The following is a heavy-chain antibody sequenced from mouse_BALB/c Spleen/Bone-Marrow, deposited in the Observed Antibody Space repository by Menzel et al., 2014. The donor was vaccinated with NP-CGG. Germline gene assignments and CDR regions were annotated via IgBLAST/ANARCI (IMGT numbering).Heavy chain of an antibody. CDR1: GFSLTSYG. D-gene: IGHD1-1*01. Sequence: QVHVKQSGPGLVQPSQSLSITCTVSGFSLTSYGVHWVRQSPGKGLEWLGVIWRGGSTDYNAAFMSRLSITKDNSKSXVFFKMNSMQADDTAIYYCAKNQGSFYYGSSHWYFDVWGAGTTVTVSS. V-gene: IGHV2-5*01. CDR3: AKNQGSFYYGSSHWYFDV. J-gene: IGHJ1*01. CDR2: IWRGGST.